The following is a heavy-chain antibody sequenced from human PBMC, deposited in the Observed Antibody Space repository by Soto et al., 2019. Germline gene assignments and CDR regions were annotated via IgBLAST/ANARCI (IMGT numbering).Heavy chain of an antibody. D-gene: IGHD2-2*01. CDR2: IYYSGST. V-gene: IGHV4-39*07. CDR3: ARVAGLVVPAALIDY. CDR1: GGSINSNDYY. Sequence: SETQSLTSPVSGGSINSNDYYWGWIRQPPGKGLEWIGSIYYSGSTNYNPSLKSRVTISVDTSKNQFSLKLSSVTAADTAVYYCARVAGLVVPAALIDYWGQGTLVTVSS. J-gene: IGHJ4*02.